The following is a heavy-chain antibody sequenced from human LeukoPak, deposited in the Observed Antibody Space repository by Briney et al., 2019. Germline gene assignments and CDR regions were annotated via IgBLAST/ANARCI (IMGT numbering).Heavy chain of an antibody. J-gene: IGHJ5*02. CDR2: IYYSGST. CDR3: ARHRTGSYPVGFDP. D-gene: IGHD3-10*01. V-gene: IGHV4-39*01. CDR1: GGSIGSSSYY. Sequence: SETLSLTCTVSGGSIGSSSYYWAWIRQPPGKGLEWIGSIYYSGSTYYNPSLKSRVTISVDTSKNQFSLKLSSVTAADTAVYYCARHRTGSYPVGFDPWGQGTLVTVSS.